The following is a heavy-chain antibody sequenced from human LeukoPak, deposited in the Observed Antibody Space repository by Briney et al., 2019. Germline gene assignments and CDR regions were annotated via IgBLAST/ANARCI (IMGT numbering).Heavy chain of an antibody. J-gene: IGHJ6*02. CDR1: GYTFTDYY. D-gene: IGHD2-2*01. Sequence: GASVKVSCKASGYTFTDYYLQWVRQAPGQGLERMGWINPNSGGTNSAQKYQGRVTMTRDTSVSTAYMELSRLRSDDTAVYYCARDHCTSSGCYEYYYYGMDVWGQGTTVTVSS. V-gene: IGHV1-2*02. CDR3: ARDHCTSSGCYEYYYYGMDV. CDR2: INPNSGGT.